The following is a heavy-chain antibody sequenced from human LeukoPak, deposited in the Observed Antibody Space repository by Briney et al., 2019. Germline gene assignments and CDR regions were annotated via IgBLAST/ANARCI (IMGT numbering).Heavy chain of an antibody. V-gene: IGHV3-30-3*01. CDR1: GFTFSSYW. J-gene: IGHJ1*01. D-gene: IGHD6-19*01. CDR3: ARDRQQWLVRGEYFQH. CDR2: ISYDGSNK. Sequence: GGSLRLSCVASGFTFSSYWMHWVRQAPGKGLEWVAVISYDGSNKYYADSVKGRFTISRDNSKNTLYLQMNSLRAEDTAVYYCARDRQQWLVRGEYFQHWGQGTLVTVSS.